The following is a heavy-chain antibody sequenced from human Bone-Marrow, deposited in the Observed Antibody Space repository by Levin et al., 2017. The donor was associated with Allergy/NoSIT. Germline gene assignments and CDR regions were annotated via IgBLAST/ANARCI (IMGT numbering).Heavy chain of an antibody. CDR3: ARGIASGGKTYYYYYMDV. D-gene: IGHD6-13*01. V-gene: IGHV1-2*02. J-gene: IGHJ6*03. Sequence: ASVKVSCKASGYIFTDYYMHWVRQAPGQGLEWMGWINPNTGGTSYSQNFQGRVTMTRDTSISTAYMDLSSLRSDDKAVYYCARGIASGGKTYYYYYMDVWGRGTTVAVSS. CDR2: INPNTGGT. CDR1: GYIFTDYY.